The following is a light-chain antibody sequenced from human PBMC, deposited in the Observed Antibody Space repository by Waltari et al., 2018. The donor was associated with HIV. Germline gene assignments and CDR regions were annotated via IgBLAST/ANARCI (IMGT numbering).Light chain of an antibody. CDR3: QSWDDSLSGYV. CDR2: GNN. CDR1: NSNIAAGYA. V-gene: IGLV1-40*01. J-gene: IGLJ1*01. Sequence: QSVLTQPPSLSRAPVQRLTISCTWSNSNIAAGYAVHWYQQVPGTAPKLLIYGNNNRPSGVPERFSGAKSDTSASLAITGLQAEDEADYYCQSWDDSLSGYVFGTGSKVTVL.